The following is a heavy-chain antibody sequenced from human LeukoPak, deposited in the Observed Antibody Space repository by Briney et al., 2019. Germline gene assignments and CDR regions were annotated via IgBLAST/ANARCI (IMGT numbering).Heavy chain of an antibody. V-gene: IGHV3-64*01. CDR1: GFTFSSYA. CDR3: ARAMVRAQSGGDY. D-gene: IGHD3-10*01. Sequence: GGSLRLSCAASGFTFSSYAMHWVRQAPGKGLEYVSAISSNGGSTYYANSVKGRFTISRDNSKNTLYLQMGSLRADDTAVYYCARAMVRAQSGGDYWGQGTLVTVSS. CDR2: ISSNGGST. J-gene: IGHJ4*02.